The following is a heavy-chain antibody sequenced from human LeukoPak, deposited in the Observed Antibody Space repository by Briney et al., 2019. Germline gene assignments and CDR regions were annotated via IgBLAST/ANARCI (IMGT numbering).Heavy chain of an antibody. CDR1: GFSLNTSGVG. J-gene: IGHJ4*02. D-gene: IGHD3-10*01. CDR2: IYWDDDK. Sequence: SGPTLVNPTQTLTLTCTFSGFSLNTSGVGVGWIRQPPGKALEWLALIYWDDDKRYSPSLKSRLTITKDTSKNQVVLTMTNMDPVDTATYYCALADMVRGVSTFDYWGQGTLVTVSS. CDR3: ALADMVRGVSTFDY. V-gene: IGHV2-5*02.